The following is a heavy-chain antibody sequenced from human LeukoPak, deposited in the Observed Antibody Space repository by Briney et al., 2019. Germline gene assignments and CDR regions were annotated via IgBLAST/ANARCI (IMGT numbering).Heavy chain of an antibody. CDR1: GYLFTTYW. D-gene: IGHD6-19*01. J-gene: IGHJ4*02. CDR2: IYPGDSDT. CDR3: ARRGSGWSFDY. Sequence: GASLQISCKGSGYLFTTYWIGWVRQMPGKGLEWMGIIYPGDSDTRYSPSFQGQVTISADKSISTAYLQWSSLKASDTAMYYCARRGSGWSFDYWGQGTLVTVSS. V-gene: IGHV5-51*01.